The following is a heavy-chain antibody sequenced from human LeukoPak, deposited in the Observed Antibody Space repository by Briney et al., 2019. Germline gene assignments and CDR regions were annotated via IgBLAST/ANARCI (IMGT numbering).Heavy chain of an antibody. V-gene: IGHV4-30-4*01. D-gene: IGHD3-22*01. J-gene: IGHJ5*02. Sequence: SETLSLTCTVSGCPITSGDYYWDWLRQPPGKGLEWIGYSNHSACTYYNPSLESRVTISVATSKNQFSLKLYSMTAADTAVYYCARDSPYYYDSSGYYGFNYLDTWGQGTLVTVSS. CDR1: GCPITSGDYY. CDR2: SNHSACT. CDR3: ARDSPYYYDSSGYYGFNYLDT.